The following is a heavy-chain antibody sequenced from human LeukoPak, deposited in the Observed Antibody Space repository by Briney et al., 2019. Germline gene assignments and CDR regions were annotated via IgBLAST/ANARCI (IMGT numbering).Heavy chain of an antibody. CDR2: INPNSGGT. CDR1: GYTFTGYY. D-gene: IGHD6-13*01. J-gene: IGHJ4*02. Sequence: ASVTVSFTASGYTFTGYYMHWVRQAPGQGLEWMGWINPNSGGTNYAQKFQGWVTMTRDTSISTAYMELSRLRSDDTAVYYCAREAAAGYDFDYWGQGTLVTVSS. V-gene: IGHV1-2*04. CDR3: AREAAAGYDFDY.